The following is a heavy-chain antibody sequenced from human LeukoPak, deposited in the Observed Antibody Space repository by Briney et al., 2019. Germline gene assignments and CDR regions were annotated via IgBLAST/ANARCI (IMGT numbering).Heavy chain of an antibody. V-gene: IGHV3-30-3*01. CDR3: ARDDYGDFRYYYGMDV. J-gene: IGHJ6*02. CDR2: ISYDGSNK. D-gene: IGHD4-17*01. Sequence: GSLRLSCAASGFTFSSYAMHWVRQAPGKGLEWVAVISYDGSNKYYADSVKGRFTISRDNSKNTLYLQMNSLRAEDTAVYYCARDDYGDFRYYYGMDVWGQGTTVTVSS. CDR1: GFTFSSYA.